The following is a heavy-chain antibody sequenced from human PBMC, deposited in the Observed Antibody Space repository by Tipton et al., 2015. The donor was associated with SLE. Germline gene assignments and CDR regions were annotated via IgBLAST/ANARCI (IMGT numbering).Heavy chain of an antibody. Sequence: GSLRLSCAASGFTFGSYWMHWVRQEPGKGLVWVSHINGDGNTRTYADSVKGRFTISRDNAQNTLYLHMSSLRVEDTSVYYCARGLRIEPRSVFDIWGPWTMVTVSS. D-gene: IGHD1-26*01. J-gene: IGHJ3*02. CDR1: GFTFGSYW. V-gene: IGHV3-74*01. CDR2: INGDGNTR. CDR3: ARGLRIEPRSVFDI.